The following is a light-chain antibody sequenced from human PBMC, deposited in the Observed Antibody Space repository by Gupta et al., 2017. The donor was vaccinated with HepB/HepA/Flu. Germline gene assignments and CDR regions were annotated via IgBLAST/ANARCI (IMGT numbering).Light chain of an antibody. V-gene: IGKV4-1*01. CDR2: WAS. CDR3: QQDRRLPRT. CDR1: QSVLFYSNNKNN. J-gene: IGKJ5*01. Sequence: IVMTQSPDSLAVSLGERATIKCKSSQSVLFYSNNKNNLAWYQQKPGQPPKLLIYWASTRESGVPDRFSGGGSGTEFTLTISRLQAEDVALYYCQQDRRLPRTFGQGTQLEIK.